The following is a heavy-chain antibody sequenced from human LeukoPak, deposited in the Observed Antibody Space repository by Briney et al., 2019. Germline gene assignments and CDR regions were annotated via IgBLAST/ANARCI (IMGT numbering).Heavy chain of an antibody. D-gene: IGHD1-26*01. CDR3: AREQWGLFDH. V-gene: IGHV4-59*01. J-gene: IGHJ5*02. Sequence: SETLSLTCTVSGGSISSYYWSWIRQPPGKGLEWIGNIYDIGSTNYNPSLKSRVTISVDTSKSQFSLRLSSVTAADTAVYYCAREQWGLFDHWGQGTLVTVSS. CDR1: GGSISSYY. CDR2: IYDIGST.